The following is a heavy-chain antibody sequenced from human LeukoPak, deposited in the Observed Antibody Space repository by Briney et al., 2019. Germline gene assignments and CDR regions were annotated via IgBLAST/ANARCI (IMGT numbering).Heavy chain of an antibody. CDR3: ARVVGNSLPKYSYSDY. D-gene: IGHD1-7*01. Sequence: SETLSLTCTVSGGSISSSSYYWGWIRQPPGKGLEWIGSIYYSGSTYYNPSLKSRVTISVDTSKNQFSLKLSSVTAADTAVYYCARVVGNSLPKYSYSDYWGQGTLVTVSS. J-gene: IGHJ4*02. V-gene: IGHV4-39*01. CDR2: IYYSGST. CDR1: GGSISSSSYY.